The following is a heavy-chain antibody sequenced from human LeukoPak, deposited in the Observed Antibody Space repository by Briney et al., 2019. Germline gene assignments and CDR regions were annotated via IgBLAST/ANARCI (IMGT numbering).Heavy chain of an antibody. CDR1: GVSFDDYY. V-gene: IGHV4-34*01. J-gene: IGHJ4*02. CDR2: INHSGYT. CDR3: TRMTTGHDY. D-gene: IGHD4-17*01. Sequence: SETLSLTCAVSGVSFDDYYWSWVRQTPGKGLEWLGEINHSGYTNDSPSLKSRVTLSIDTSDKQFSLNLRSVTVADAGIYYCTRMTTGHDYWGQGTLVTVSS.